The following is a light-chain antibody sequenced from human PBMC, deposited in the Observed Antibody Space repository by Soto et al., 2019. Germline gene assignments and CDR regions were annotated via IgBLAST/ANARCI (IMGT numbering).Light chain of an antibody. CDR2: FAS. J-gene: IGKJ2*01. V-gene: IGKV1-39*01. CDR1: QSISSY. Sequence: DIQMTQSPSSLSASVGDRDTLTCRASQSISSYLNWYQLKPERPPKLLIYFASSLQAGVPSRFSGDGSETDVTLTITDLHPEDLTSYFFLQTDSVPYTFGQGT. CDR3: LQTDSVPYT.